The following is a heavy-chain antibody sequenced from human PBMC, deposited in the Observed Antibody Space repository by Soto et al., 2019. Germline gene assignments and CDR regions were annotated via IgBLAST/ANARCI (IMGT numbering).Heavy chain of an antibody. CDR2: INVGNGNT. Sequence: AQLVQSGAEAKQPGASVKVSCKASGYTFTDYALHWVRQAPGQGLEWMGWINVGNGNTGYSRKFQGRVTNARDMSATAAYLEVTSLTSEDTAIYYCAREGAHYAPFDLWGQGTLVAVSS. J-gene: IGHJ4*02. CDR3: AREGAHYAPFDL. CDR1: GYTFTDYA. V-gene: IGHV1-3*01. D-gene: IGHD3-16*01.